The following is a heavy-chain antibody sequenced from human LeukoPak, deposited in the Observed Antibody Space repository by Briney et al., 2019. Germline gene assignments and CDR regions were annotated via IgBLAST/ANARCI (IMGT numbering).Heavy chain of an antibody. D-gene: IGHD2-2*01. CDR3: ARLVLVPAAFLDY. Sequence: SETLSLTCTVSGGSISSYYWSWIRQPPGKGLEWIGYIYYSGSTNYNPSLKSRVTISVDTSKNQFSLKLSSVTAADTAVYYCARLVLVPAAFLDYWGQGTLVTVSS. CDR1: GGSISSYY. J-gene: IGHJ4*02. V-gene: IGHV4-59*12. CDR2: IYYSGST.